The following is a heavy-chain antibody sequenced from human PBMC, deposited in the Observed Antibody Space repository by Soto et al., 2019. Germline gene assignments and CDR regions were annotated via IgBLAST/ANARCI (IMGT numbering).Heavy chain of an antibody. CDR3: ARSGSYRYFDY. Sequence: LSLTCAVFGGSFSDYYWSWIRQPPGKGLEWIGENNHFGSSTYNPSLKSRVTISVDTSKNQFSLKLSSVTAADTAVYYCARSGSYRYFDYWGQGTLVTVSS. D-gene: IGHD3-16*02. CDR2: NNHFGSS. CDR1: GGSFSDYY. J-gene: IGHJ4*02. V-gene: IGHV4-34*01.